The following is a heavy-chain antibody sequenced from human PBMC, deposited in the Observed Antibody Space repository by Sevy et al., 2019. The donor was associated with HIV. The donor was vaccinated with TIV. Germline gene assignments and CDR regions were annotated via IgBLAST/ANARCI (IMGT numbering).Heavy chain of an antibody. D-gene: IGHD6-19*01. V-gene: IGHV3-30*04. CDR1: EITFSTAI. Sequence: GGSLRLSCAASEITFSTAIIHWVRQAPGKGLEWVAAISYDESKYYADSVKGRLTISRDSSKNTVYLEMSSLRTEDTAVYYRAKEVGTSGRCRYFNYWGQGTLVTVSS. CDR2: ISYDESK. J-gene: IGHJ4*02. CDR3: AKEVGTSGRCRYFNY.